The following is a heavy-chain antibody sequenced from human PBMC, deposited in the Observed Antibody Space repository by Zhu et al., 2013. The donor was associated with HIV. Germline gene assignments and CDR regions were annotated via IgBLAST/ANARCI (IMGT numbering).Heavy chain of an antibody. CDR1: GYTFTSYG. CDR3: ARAAELNYCSGGSCDFYYYGMDV. D-gene: IGHD2-15*01. CDR2: ISAYNGNT. J-gene: IGHJ6*02. Sequence: QVQLVQSGAEVKKPGASLKVSCKASGYTFTSYGISWVRQAPGQGLEWMGWISAYNGNTNYAQKLQGRVTMTTDTSTSTAYMELRSLRSDDTAVYYCARAAELNYCSGGSCDFYYYGMDVVGPRDHGHRLL. V-gene: IGHV1-18*01.